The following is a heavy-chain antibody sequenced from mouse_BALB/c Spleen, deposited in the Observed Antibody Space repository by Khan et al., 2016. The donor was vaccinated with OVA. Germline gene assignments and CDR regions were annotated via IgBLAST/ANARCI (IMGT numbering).Heavy chain of an antibody. Sequence: VQLKESGAELVRPGALVKLSCKASGFNIKDYYIHWVKQRPEQGLEWIGWIDPENGNTIYDPKFLGKASITADTSSNTAYLQLSSLTSEDTAVYYCARDGYSPWFAYWGQGILVTVSA. J-gene: IGHJ3*01. CDR3: ARDGYSPWFAY. CDR1: GFNIKDYY. V-gene: IGHV14-1*02. D-gene: IGHD2-3*01. CDR2: IDPENGNT.